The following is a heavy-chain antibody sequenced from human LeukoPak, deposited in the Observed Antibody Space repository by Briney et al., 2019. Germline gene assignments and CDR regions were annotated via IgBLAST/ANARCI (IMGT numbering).Heavy chain of an antibody. CDR2: IYYSGST. Sequence: PSQTLSLTCTVSGGSISSGDYYWSWIRQPPGKGLEWIGYIYYSGSTYYNPSLKRRVTISVDTSKNQFSLKLSSVTAADTAVYYCARADMVRGVITWFDPWGQGTLVTVSS. CDR1: GGSISSGDYY. CDR3: ARADMVRGVITWFDP. D-gene: IGHD3-10*01. J-gene: IGHJ5*02. V-gene: IGHV4-30-4*08.